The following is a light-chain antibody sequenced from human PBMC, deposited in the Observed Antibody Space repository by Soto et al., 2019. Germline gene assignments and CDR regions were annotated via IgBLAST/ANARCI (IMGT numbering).Light chain of an antibody. CDR2: EGA. V-gene: IGLV2-23*01. J-gene: IGLJ1*01. Sequence: QSALTQPASVSGSPGQSITISCTGTSTDVGSYNLVSWYQQHPGKAPKLIIYEGARRPSGVSCRFSGSKSANTASLTISGLQAEDEADYYCCSYAGRSRYVFGTGTKVTVL. CDR1: STDVGSYNL. CDR3: CSYAGRSRYV.